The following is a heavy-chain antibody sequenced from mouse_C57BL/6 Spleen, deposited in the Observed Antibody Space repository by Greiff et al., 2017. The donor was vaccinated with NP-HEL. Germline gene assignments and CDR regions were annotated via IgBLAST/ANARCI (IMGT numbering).Heavy chain of an antibody. V-gene: IGHV1-53*01. CDR3: ARKPGGRLGGDWYFDV. CDR2: INPSNGGT. CDR1: GYTFTSYW. J-gene: IGHJ1*03. Sequence: QVQLQQPGTELVKPGASVKLSCKASGYTFTSYWMHWVKQRPGQGLEWIGNINPSNGGTNYNEKFKSKATLTVDKSSSTAYMQLSSLTSEDSAVYYCARKPGGRLGGDWYFDVWGTGTTVTVSS. D-gene: IGHD2-2*01.